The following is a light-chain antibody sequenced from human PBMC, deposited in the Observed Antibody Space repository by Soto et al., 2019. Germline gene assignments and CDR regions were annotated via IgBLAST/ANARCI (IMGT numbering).Light chain of an antibody. V-gene: IGLV1-40*01. Sequence: QSVLTQPPSVSGAPGQRVTISCTGSSSNIGAGYDVHWYQQLPGTAPKLLIYGNSNRPSGVPDRFSGSKSGTSASLAITGLQAEDEADYYCQSYDSGLSVVFGGGTKLT. CDR3: QSYDSGLSVV. J-gene: IGLJ2*01. CDR2: GNS. CDR1: SSNIGAGYD.